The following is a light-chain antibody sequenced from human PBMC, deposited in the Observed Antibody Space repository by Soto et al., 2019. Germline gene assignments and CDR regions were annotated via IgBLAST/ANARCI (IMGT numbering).Light chain of an antibody. J-gene: IGKJ3*01. CDR3: QQSYSTDFT. Sequence: IPMTQSPSTLSVTLGDRATLSCRASQSVSSNLTWYQQKPGRAPKLPIYAVSSLPTGLPSRFSGSGSRTDFTLTISGLQPEDFAVYYCQQSYSTDFTFGPGTKVDIK. V-gene: IGKV1-39*01. CDR2: AVS. CDR1: QSVSSN.